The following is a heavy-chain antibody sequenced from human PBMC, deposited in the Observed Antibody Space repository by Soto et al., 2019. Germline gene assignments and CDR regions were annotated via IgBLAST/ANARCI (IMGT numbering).Heavy chain of an antibody. CDR3: ALSHTVTTDY. J-gene: IGHJ4*02. CDR2: ISYDGSNK. CDR1: GFTFSSYA. V-gene: IGHV3-30*04. Sequence: GGSLRLSCAASGFTFSSYAMHWVRQAPGKGLEWVAVISYDGSNKYYADSVKGRFTISRDNSKNTLYLQMNSLRAEDTAVYYCALSHTVTTDYWGQGTLVTVSS. D-gene: IGHD4-17*01.